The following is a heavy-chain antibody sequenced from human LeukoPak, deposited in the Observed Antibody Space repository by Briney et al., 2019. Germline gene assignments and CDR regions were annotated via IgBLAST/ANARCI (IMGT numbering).Heavy chain of an antibody. CDR2: ISAYNGNT. D-gene: IGHD5-18*01. CDR1: GYTFTSYG. Sequence: GASVKVSCTASGYTFTSYGISWVRQAPGQGLEWMGWISAYNGNTNYAQKLQGRVTMTTDTSTSTAYMELRSLRSDDTAVYYCARMVKEDYYYYGVDVWGQGTTVTVSS. J-gene: IGHJ6*02. V-gene: IGHV1-18*01. CDR3: ARMVKEDYYYYGVDV.